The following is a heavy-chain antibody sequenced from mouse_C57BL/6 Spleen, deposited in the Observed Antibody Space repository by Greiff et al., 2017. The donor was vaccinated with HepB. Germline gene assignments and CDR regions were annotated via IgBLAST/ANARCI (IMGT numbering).Heavy chain of an antibody. CDR2: ISSGSSTI. V-gene: IGHV5-17*01. D-gene: IGHD2-5*01. CDR1: GFTFSDYG. CDR3: ARDYSTSDYYAMDY. J-gene: IGHJ4*01. Sequence: EVQLVESGGGLVKPGGSLKLSCAASGFTFSDYGMHWVRQAPEKGLEWVAYISSGSSTIYYADTVKGRFTISRDNAKNTLFLQMTSLRSEDTAMYYCARDYSTSDYYAMDYWGQGTSVTVSS.